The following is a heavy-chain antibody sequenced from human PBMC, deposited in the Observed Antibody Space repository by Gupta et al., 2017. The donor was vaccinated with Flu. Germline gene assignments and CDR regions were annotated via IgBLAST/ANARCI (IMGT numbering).Heavy chain of an antibody. J-gene: IGHJ5*02. Sequence: QLQLQESGPGLVKPSETLSLTCFVSGGSISSSDYYWGWIRQPPGKGLEWIGNIYYSGRADYNPSLKSRVTISLDTSKNQFSLNLSSVTAADTAIYYCARRVFAVARFDPWGQGTLVTVSS. V-gene: IGHV4-39*01. CDR3: ARRVFAVARFDP. CDR2: IYYSGRA. CDR1: GGSISSSDYY. D-gene: IGHD2-21*01.